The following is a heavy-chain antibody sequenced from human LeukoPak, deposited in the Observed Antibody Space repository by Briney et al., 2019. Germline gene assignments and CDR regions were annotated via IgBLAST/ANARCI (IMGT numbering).Heavy chain of an antibody. D-gene: IGHD1-26*01. V-gene: IGHV4-4*07. CDR3: ARMYSGTYGGIDY. CDR1: GGSISSYY. Sequence: SETLSLTCTVSGGSISSYYWNWIRQPAGKGLEWIGRIYNSGSTNYNPSLKSRVTMSVDTSKNQFSLRLTSVTAADTAVYYCARMYSGTYGGIDYWGQGTLVTVSS. CDR2: IYNSGST. J-gene: IGHJ4*02.